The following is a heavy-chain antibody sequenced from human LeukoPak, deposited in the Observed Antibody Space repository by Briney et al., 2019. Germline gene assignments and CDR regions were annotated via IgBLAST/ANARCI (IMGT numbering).Heavy chain of an antibody. D-gene: IGHD6-25*01. CDR3: AKDQATAGYYGMDV. CDR1: GFTFSSYS. CDR2: ISSSSSYI. J-gene: IGHJ6*04. Sequence: GGSLRLSCAASGFTFSSYSMNWVRQAPGKGLEWVSSISSSSSYIYYADSVKGRFTISRDNSKNTLYLQMNSLGAEDTAVYYCAKDQATAGYYGMDVWGKGTTVTVSS. V-gene: IGHV3-21*01.